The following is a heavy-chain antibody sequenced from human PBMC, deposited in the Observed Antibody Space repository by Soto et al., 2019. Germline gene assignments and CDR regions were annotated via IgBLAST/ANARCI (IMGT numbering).Heavy chain of an antibody. Sequence: QLQLQASGPGLVKPSETLSLTCTVSGGSISSSSYYWGWIRQPPGKGLDWIGSIYYSGSTYYNPSLKSRVHISVDTSKNQCSLTLSSVTAADTAVYCCARHPRAYYYESSASRVWYFDLWGRGTLVTVSS. CDR3: ARHPRAYYYESSASRVWYFDL. CDR2: IYYSGST. V-gene: IGHV4-39*01. J-gene: IGHJ2*01. CDR1: GGSISSSSYY. D-gene: IGHD3-22*01.